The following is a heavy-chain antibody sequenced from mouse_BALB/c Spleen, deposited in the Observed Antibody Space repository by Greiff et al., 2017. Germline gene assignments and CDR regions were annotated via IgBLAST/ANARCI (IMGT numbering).Heavy chain of an antibody. CDR3: ARGDYYGSSPYAMDY. CDR1: GFTFSDYY. V-gene: IGHV5-4*02. Sequence: EVMLVESGGGLVKPGGSLKLSCAASGFTFSDYYMYWVRQTPEKRLEWVATISDGGSYTYYPDSVKGRFTISRDNAKNNLYLQMSSLKSEDTAMYYCARGDYYGSSPYAMDYWGQGTSVTVSS. CDR2: ISDGGSYT. D-gene: IGHD1-1*01. J-gene: IGHJ4*01.